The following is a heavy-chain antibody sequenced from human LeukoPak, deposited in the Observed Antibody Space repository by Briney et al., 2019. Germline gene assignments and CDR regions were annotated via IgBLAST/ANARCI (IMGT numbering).Heavy chain of an antibody. CDR2: IYYSGST. J-gene: IGHJ5*02. V-gene: IGHV4-59*01. CDR1: GVSISSYY. D-gene: IGHD1-1*01. Sequence: PSETLSLTCTVSGVSISSYYWSWIRQPPGRGLEWIGYIYYSGSTNYNPSLKSRVTISVDTSKNQFSLKLSSVTAADTAVYYCARGQLEGWFDPWGQGTLVTVSS. CDR3: ARGQLEGWFDP.